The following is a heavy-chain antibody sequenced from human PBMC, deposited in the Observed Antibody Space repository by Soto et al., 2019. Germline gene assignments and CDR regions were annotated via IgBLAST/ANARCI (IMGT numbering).Heavy chain of an antibody. D-gene: IGHD3-10*01. V-gene: IGHV1-69*02. CDR2: IIPMLGMS. CDR3: ATNDGSGGTHFDH. CDR1: GDTFNFYT. J-gene: IGHJ4*02. Sequence: QVQLVQSGAEVKKPGSPVRVSCTASGDTFNFYTISWVRQVPGQGPEWMGRIIPMLGMSNYAQKFQGRVTIMADKSTSTVYMNLSGLASEDTAVYYCATNDGSGGTHFDHWGQGTLVTVSS.